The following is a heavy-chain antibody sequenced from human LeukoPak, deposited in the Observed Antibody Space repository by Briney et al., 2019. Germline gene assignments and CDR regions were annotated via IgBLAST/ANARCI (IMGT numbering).Heavy chain of an antibody. D-gene: IGHD3-3*01. CDR1: GFTFSSYW. V-gene: IGHV3-7*01. CDR2: IKEDGSEK. J-gene: IGHJ5*02. Sequence: GGSLRLSCAASGFTFSSYWMSWVRQAPGKGLEWVANIKEDGSEKYYVDSVRGRFTLSRDNAKKSLYLQMNSLRAEDTAVYYCARDAEVGTLFGVLSRYNWFDPWGQGALVTVSS. CDR3: ARDAEVGTLFGVLSRYNWFDP.